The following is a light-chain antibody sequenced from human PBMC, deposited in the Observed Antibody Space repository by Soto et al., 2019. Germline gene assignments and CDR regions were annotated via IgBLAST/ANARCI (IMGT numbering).Light chain of an antibody. Sequence: DIQMTQSPSSLSASVGDRVTITCRASQGLSSYLIWYQQRQGNPPKLLIYAASYLLSGVPSRFRGRGSGTAFTLTISSLQPEDFATYYCQQSYSTPYTLGHGTKLESK. J-gene: IGKJ2*01. CDR3: QQSYSTPYT. V-gene: IGKV1-39*01. CDR1: QGLSSY. CDR2: AAS.